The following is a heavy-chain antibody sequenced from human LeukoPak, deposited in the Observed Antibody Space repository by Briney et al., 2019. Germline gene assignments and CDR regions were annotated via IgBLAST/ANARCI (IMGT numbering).Heavy chain of an antibody. CDR2: IYYSGST. V-gene: IGHV4-39*01. D-gene: IGHD3-10*01. Sequence: PSETLSLTCTVSGGSISSSSYYWGWIRQPPGKGLEWIGSIYYSGSTYYNPSLKSRVTISVDTSKNQFSLKLSSVTAADTAVYYCARHSLPMVRGGVGYYFDYWGQGTLVTVSS. J-gene: IGHJ4*02. CDR3: ARHSLPMVRGGVGYYFDY. CDR1: GGSISSSSYY.